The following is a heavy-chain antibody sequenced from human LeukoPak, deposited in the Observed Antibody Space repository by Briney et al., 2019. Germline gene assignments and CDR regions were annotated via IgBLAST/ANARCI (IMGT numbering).Heavy chain of an antibody. Sequence: MGGXXPIFGIANYAQKFQGRVTITAHKSTTTAYMELSSLRSEDTAVYYCARGYQLPHYYYYGMDVWGQGTTVTVSS. J-gene: IGHJ6*02. CDR2: XXPIFGIA. V-gene: IGHV1-69*17. D-gene: IGHD2-2*01. CDR3: ARGYQLPHYYYYGMDV.